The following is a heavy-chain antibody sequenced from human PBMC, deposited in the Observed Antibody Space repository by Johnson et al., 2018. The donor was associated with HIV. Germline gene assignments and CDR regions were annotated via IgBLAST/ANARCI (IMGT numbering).Heavy chain of an antibody. CDR3: ASEGGGSGAFDI. CDR2: ISSSGSTI. V-gene: IGHV3-11*04. D-gene: IGHD4-23*01. CDR1: GFTFNNAW. Sequence: QVQLVESGGGVVQPGGSLRLSCAASGFTFNNAWMSWVRQAPGKGLEWVSYISSSGSTIYYADSVKGRFTISRDNAKNSLYLQMNSLRAEDTAVYYCASEGGGSGAFDIWGQGTMVTVSS. J-gene: IGHJ3*02.